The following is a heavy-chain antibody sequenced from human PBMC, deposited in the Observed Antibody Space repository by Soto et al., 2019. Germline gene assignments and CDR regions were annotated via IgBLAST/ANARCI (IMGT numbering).Heavy chain of an antibody. CDR3: ARSSPRGVFDP. J-gene: IGHJ5*02. V-gene: IGHV4-38-2*01. D-gene: IGHD6-6*01. CDR1: GYSISSGYY. Sequence: SETLSLTCAVSGYSISSGYYWGWIRQPPGKGLEWIGSMYHSGNTYYNPSLKSRVTISVDTSKNQFSLKLSSVTAADTAVYYCARSSPRGVFDPWGQGTLVT. CDR2: MYHSGNT.